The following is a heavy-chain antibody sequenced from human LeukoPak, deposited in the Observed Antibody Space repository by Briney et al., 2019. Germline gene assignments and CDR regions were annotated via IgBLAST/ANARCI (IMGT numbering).Heavy chain of an antibody. CDR1: GYTFTELS. J-gene: IGHJ3*02. V-gene: IGHV1-24*01. Sequence: GASVKVSCKVSGYTFTELSMHWVRQAPGKGLEWMGGFDPEDGETIYAQKFQGRVTMTEDTSTDTAYMKLSSLRSEDTAVYYCATIMVRGVISKSVAFDIWGQGTMVTVSS. CDR2: FDPEDGET. D-gene: IGHD3-10*01. CDR3: ATIMVRGVISKSVAFDI.